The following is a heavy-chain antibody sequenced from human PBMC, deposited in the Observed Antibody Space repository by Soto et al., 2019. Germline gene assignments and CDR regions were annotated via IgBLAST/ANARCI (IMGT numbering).Heavy chain of an antibody. V-gene: IGHV3-66*04. CDR3: ARHGYNYGGGYFDY. J-gene: IGHJ4*02. CDR2: IYSGGST. D-gene: IGHD5-18*01. CDR1: GVTVSSNY. Sequence: EVQLVESGGGLVQPGGSLRLSCAASGVTVSSNYMSWVRQAPGKGLEWVSVIYSGGSTYYADSVKGRVTISRDNSKNTLYLQMNSVRAEDTAVYYCARHGYNYGGGYFDYWGQGTLVTVSS.